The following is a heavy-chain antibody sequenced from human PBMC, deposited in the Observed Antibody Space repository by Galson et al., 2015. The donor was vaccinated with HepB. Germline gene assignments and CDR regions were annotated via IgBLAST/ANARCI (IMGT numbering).Heavy chain of an antibody. CDR2: INHSGST. V-gene: IGHV4-34*01. CDR3: ARGGRNIGSGWYFRFLDY. CDR1: GGSFSGYY. J-gene: IGHJ4*02. D-gene: IGHD6-19*01. Sequence: ETLSLTCAVYGGSFSGYYWSWIRQPPGKGLEWIGEINHSGSTNYNPSLKSRVTISVDTSKNQFSLKLSSVTAADTAVYYCARGGRNIGSGWYFRFLDYWGQGTLVTVSS.